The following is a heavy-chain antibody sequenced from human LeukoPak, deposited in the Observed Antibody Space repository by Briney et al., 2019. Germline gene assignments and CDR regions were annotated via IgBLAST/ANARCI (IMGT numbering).Heavy chain of an antibody. J-gene: IGHJ4*02. CDR2: ISWNSGSI. V-gene: IGHV3-9*01. D-gene: IGHD6-6*01. CDR3: AKGEQLRGYFDY. CDR1: GFTFDDYA. Sequence: GGSLRLSCAASGFTFDDYAMHWVRQAPGKGLEWVSGISWNSGSIGYADSVKGRFTISRDNAKNSLYLQMNSLRAEDTALYYYAKGEQLRGYFDYWGQGTLVTVSS.